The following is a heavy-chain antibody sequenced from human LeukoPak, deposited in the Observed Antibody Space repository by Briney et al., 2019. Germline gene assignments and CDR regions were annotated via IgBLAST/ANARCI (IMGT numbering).Heavy chain of an antibody. CDR3: ATDSSSRPEDY. Sequence: GGSLRLSCAASGFTVSSKYMIWVRQAPGKGLEWVSLVNTGGSTYYADSVKGRFTISRDNSKNTLYLQMNSLRAEDTAVYYCATDSSSRPEDYWGQGTRVTVSS. CDR1: GFTVSSKY. D-gene: IGHD6-6*01. CDR2: VNTGGST. J-gene: IGHJ4*02. V-gene: IGHV3-66*01.